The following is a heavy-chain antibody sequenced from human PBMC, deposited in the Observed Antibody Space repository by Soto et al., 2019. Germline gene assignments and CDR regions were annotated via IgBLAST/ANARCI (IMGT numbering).Heavy chain of an antibody. J-gene: IGHJ6*02. Sequence: ASVKVSCKASGYTFTSYYMHWVRQAPGQGLEWMGIINPSGGSTSYAQKFQGRVTMTRDTSTSTVYMELSSLRSEDTVVYYCARDWGREYSSSSYYYGMDVWGQGTTVTVSS. D-gene: IGHD6-6*01. CDR3: ARDWGREYSSSSYYYGMDV. V-gene: IGHV1-46*01. CDR1: GYTFTSYY. CDR2: INPSGGST.